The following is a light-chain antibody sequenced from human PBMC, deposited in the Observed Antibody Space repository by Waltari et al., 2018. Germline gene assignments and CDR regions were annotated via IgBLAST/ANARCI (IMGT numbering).Light chain of an antibody. CDR2: DVS. CDR1: NGYVVGFYY. Sequence: SSLTPPASVSGSPGHSIALSCTGSNGYVVGFYYVSLYQQYPGKAPKLLIYDVSHRPSGVSSRFSASKSGNTASLTISGLQTEDEADYYCTSYRSTNTRGIFGGGTKLAVL. J-gene: IGLJ2*01. V-gene: IGLV2-14*03. CDR3: TSYRSTNTRGI.